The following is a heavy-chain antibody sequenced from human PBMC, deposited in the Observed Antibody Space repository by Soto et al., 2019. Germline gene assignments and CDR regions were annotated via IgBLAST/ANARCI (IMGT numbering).Heavy chain of an antibody. V-gene: IGHV4-59*08. CDR2: IYYSGST. Sequence: SETLSLTCTVSGGSISSYYWSWIRQPPGKGLEWLGYIYYSGSTSYNPSLKSRVTISVDTSKHQFSLKLSSVTAADTAVYYCATYVYPLRDFWSGQGAYYMDVWGKGTTVTVSS. CDR1: GGSISSYY. CDR3: ATYVYPLRDFWSGQGAYYMDV. J-gene: IGHJ6*04. D-gene: IGHD3-3*01.